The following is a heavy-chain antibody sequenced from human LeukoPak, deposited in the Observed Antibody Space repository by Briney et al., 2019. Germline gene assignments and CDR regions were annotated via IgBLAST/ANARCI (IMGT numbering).Heavy chain of an antibody. CDR2: VKEDESEK. J-gene: IGHJ4*02. Sequence: GGSLRLSCAASGFTSASYWMTWVRQAPGKGLELVANVKEDESEKYYVDSVKGRFTISRDNTKNSFNLQMSSLRAEDTAVYYCARPYCSGATCYSPPDYWGQGTLVTVSS. V-gene: IGHV3-7*01. D-gene: IGHD2-15*01. CDR3: ARPYCSGATCYSPPDY. CDR1: GFTSASYW.